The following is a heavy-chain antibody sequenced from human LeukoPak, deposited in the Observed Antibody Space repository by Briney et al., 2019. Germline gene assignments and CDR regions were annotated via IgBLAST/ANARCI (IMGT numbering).Heavy chain of an antibody. CDR2: INPNSGGT. J-gene: IGHJ3*02. Sequence: GASVKVSCKASGYTFTGYYMHWVRQAPGQGLEWMGWINPNSGGTNYAQKFQGRVTMTRDTSISTAYMELSRLRSDDTAVYYCAREDPDSGGAFDIWGQGTMVTVSS. V-gene: IGHV1-2*02. CDR3: AREDPDSGGAFDI. CDR1: GYTFTGYY. D-gene: IGHD1-26*01.